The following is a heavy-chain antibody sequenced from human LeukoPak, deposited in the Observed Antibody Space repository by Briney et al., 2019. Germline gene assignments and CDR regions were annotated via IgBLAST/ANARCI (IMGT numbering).Heavy chain of an antibody. CDR1: GGSFSGYY. D-gene: IGHD2-2*01. V-gene: IGHV4-39*01. Sequence: PSETLSLTCAVYGGSFSGYYWGWIRQPPGKGLEWIGSIYYTGSTFYNPSLKSRVTISADTSKNQLSLKLSSVTAADTAVYYCARHPGSHCSTATCYTGGVFDYWGQGTLVTVSS. CDR3: ARHPGSHCSTATCYTGGVFDY. CDR2: IYYTGST. J-gene: IGHJ4*02.